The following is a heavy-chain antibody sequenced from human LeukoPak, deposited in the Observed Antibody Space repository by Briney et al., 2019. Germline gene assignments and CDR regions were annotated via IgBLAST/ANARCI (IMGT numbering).Heavy chain of an antibody. D-gene: IGHD5-18*01. V-gene: IGHV3-48*01. Sequence: GGSLRLSCAASGFTFSSYEMNWVRQAPGKGLEWVSHISSSSSTIYYADSVKGRFTISRDNAKNSLYLQMNSLRAEDTAVYYCARDGYGYYYYYMDVWGKGTTVTVSS. CDR2: ISSSSSTI. CDR1: GFTFSSYE. J-gene: IGHJ6*03. CDR3: ARDGYGYYYYYMDV.